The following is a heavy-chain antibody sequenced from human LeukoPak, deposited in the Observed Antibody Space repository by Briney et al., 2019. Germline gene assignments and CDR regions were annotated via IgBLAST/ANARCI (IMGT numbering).Heavy chain of an antibody. Sequence: GASLRLSCAASGFTFSSYAMSWVRQAPGKVLEWVSAISGSGGSTYYADSVKGRFTISRDNSKNTLYLQMNSLRAEDTAVYYCAKDRLVVVTAIAGYFDYWGQGTLVTVSS. CDR1: GFTFSSYA. CDR2: ISGSGGST. J-gene: IGHJ4*02. CDR3: AKDRLVVVTAIAGYFDY. D-gene: IGHD2-21*02. V-gene: IGHV3-23*01.